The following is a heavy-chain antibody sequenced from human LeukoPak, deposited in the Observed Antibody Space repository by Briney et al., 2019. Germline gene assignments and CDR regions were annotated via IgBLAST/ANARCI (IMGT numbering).Heavy chain of an antibody. V-gene: IGHV3-48*04. CDR1: GFTFSSYS. Sequence: GGSLRLSCAASGFTFSSYSMNWVRQAPGKGLEWVSYISSISSIIYYADSVKGRFTISRDNAKISLYLQMNGLRAEDTAVYYCARYVSSGYEYYMDVWGKGTTVTVSS. CDR3: ARYVSSGYEYYMDV. J-gene: IGHJ6*03. D-gene: IGHD6-19*01. CDR2: ISSISSII.